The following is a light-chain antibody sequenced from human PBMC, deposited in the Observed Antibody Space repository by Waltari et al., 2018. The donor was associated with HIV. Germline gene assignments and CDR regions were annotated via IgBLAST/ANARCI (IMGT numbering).Light chain of an antibody. Sequence: DIVMTQSPLSLPVTPGEPASISCRSSQSLLHSNGYNYLDWYLQKPGQSRRVRGCVGARGGAGVGEGWGGGGAGADFTLKISRVEAEDVGVYYCMQALQTPRAFGQGTKVEIK. CDR1: QSLLHSNGYNY. J-gene: IGKJ1*01. CDR3: MQALQTPRA. V-gene: IGKV2-28*01. CDR2: VGA.